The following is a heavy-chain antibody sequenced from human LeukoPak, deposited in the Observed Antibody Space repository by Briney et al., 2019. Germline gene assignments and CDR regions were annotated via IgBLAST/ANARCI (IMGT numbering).Heavy chain of an antibody. D-gene: IGHD3-22*01. Sequence: SETLSLTCTVSGGSISSYYWSWIRQPPGKGLEWIGYIYYSGSTNYNPSLKSRVTISVDTSKNQFSLKLSSVTAADTAVYYCASGGPYDLGYWGQGTLVTVSS. CDR1: GGSISSYY. CDR2: IYYSGST. V-gene: IGHV4-59*01. CDR3: ASGGPYDLGY. J-gene: IGHJ4*02.